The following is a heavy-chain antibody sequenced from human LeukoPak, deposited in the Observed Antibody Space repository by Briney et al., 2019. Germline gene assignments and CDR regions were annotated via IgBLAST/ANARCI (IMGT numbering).Heavy chain of an antibody. Sequence: PGGSLRLSCAASGFTVSSNYMSWVRQAPGKGLEWVSVIYSGGSTYYADSVKGRFTISRDNSKNTLYLQMNSLRAEDTAAYYCARGGYSYGSYYFDYWGQGTLVTVSS. D-gene: IGHD5-18*01. CDR1: GFTVSSNY. CDR2: IYSGGST. CDR3: ARGGYSYGSYYFDY. J-gene: IGHJ4*02. V-gene: IGHV3-53*01.